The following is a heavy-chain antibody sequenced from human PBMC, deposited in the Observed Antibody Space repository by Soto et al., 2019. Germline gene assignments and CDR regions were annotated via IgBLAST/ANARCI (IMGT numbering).Heavy chain of an antibody. CDR2: ISYDGSNE. J-gene: IGHJ4*02. CDR1: GFTFSSYG. D-gene: IGHD3-16*02. CDR3: ATDNVWGSYRRVDY. V-gene: IGHV3-30*03. Sequence: QVQLVESGGGVVQPGRSLRLSCAASGFTFSSYGLHWVRQAPGKGLEWVAVISYDGSNEYYADSVKGRFTISRDNSKNTLYLQMNSLRTEDTAVYYCATDNVWGSYRRVDYWGQGTLVTVSS.